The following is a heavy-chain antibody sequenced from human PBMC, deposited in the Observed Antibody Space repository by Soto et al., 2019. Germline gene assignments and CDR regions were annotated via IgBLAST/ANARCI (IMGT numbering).Heavy chain of an antibody. CDR3: ARDVVVVAATSVYYYYGMDV. CDR2: IIPIFGTA. J-gene: IGHJ6*02. V-gene: IGHV1-69*12. Sequence: QVQLVQSGAEVKKPGSSVKVSCKASGGTFSSYAISWVRQAPGQGLEWMGGIIPIFGTANYAQKFQGRVTITADESTSTAYMELSSLRSEDTAVYYCARDVVVVAATSVYYYYGMDVWGQGTTVTVSS. CDR1: GGTFSSYA. D-gene: IGHD2-15*01.